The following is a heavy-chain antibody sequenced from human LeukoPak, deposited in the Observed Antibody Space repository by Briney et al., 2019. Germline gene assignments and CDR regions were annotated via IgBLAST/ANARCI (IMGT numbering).Heavy chain of an antibody. Sequence: PSETLSLTCTVSGGSISSYYWSWIRQPPGKGLEWIGYIYYSGSTNYNPSLKSRVTISVDTSKNQFSLKLSSVTAADTAVYYCARGDSSGWYYRFYYFDYWGQGTLVTVSS. CDR1: GGSISSYY. J-gene: IGHJ4*02. CDR3: ARGDSSGWYYRFYYFDY. V-gene: IGHV4-59*08. D-gene: IGHD6-19*01. CDR2: IYYSGST.